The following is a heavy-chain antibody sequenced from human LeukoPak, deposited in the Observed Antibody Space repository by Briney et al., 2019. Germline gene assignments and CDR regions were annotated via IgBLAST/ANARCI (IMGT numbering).Heavy chain of an antibody. D-gene: IGHD4/OR15-4a*01. CDR2: IIPIFGTA. CDR1: GGTFSSYA. CDR3: ARAANFRLYYFDY. Sequence: SVKVSCKASGGTFSSYAICWVRQAPGQGLEWMGGIIPIFGTANYAQKFQGRVTITADESTSTAYMELSSLRSEDTAVYYCARAANFRLYYFDYWGQGTLVTVSS. J-gene: IGHJ4*02. V-gene: IGHV1-69*13.